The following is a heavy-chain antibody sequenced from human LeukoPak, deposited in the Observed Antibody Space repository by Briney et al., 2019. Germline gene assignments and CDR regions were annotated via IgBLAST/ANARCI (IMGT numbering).Heavy chain of an antibody. CDR2: IKSKGDGETT. CDR1: GFTFTNAW. V-gene: IGHV3-15*01. J-gene: IGHJ4*02. D-gene: IGHD3-10*01. CDR3: ATDRGLTMIRGVIVD. Sequence: GGSLRLSCAASGFTFTNAWMTWVRQAPGKGLEWVGRIKSKGDGETTDYAEPVKGRFSMSRDDSEATMYLQMYGLEAEDTAVYYCATDRGLTMIRGVIVDWGQGALVTVSP.